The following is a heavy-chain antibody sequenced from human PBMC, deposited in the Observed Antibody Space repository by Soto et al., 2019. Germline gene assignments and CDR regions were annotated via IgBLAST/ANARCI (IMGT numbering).Heavy chain of an antibody. CDR3: ARPEENSGSYFAAV. Sequence: GESLKISCKGSGYSFTSYWISWVRQMPGKGLEWMGRIDPSDSYTNYGPSFQGHVTISADKSISTAYLQWSRLKASDTAMYYCARPEENSGSYFAAVWGQGTLVTVSS. V-gene: IGHV5-10-1*01. CDR1: GYSFTSYW. J-gene: IGHJ4*02. CDR2: IDPSDSYT. D-gene: IGHD1-26*01.